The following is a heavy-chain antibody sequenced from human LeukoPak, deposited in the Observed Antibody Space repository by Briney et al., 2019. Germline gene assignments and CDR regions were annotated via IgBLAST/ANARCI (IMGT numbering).Heavy chain of an antibody. D-gene: IGHD2-15*01. CDR2: IYHSGST. CDR3: ARTKYCSGGSCHLAGAGIATFWFDP. V-gene: IGHV4-30-2*01. J-gene: IGHJ5*02. CDR1: GASISSGGYY. Sequence: PSETLSLTCTVSGASISSGGYYWSWIRQPPGKGLEWIGYIYHSGSTYYNPSLKSRVTISVDRSKNQFSLKLSSVTAADTAVYYCARTKYCSGGSCHLAGAGIATFWFDPWGQGTLVTVSS.